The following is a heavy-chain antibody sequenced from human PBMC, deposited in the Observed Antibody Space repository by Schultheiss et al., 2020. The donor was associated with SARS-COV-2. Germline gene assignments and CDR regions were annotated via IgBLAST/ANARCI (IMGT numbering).Heavy chain of an antibody. CDR1: GGTFSSYA. V-gene: IGHV1-69*13. D-gene: IGHD4-17*01. CDR3: ARDVNDGEGWYFDV. Sequence: SVKVSCKASGGTFSSYAISWVRQAPGQGLEWMGGIIPIFGTANYAQKFQGRVTITADESTSTAYMELSSLTSEDTAMYYCARDVNDGEGWYFDVWGRGTLVTVSS. CDR2: IIPIFGTA. J-gene: IGHJ2*01.